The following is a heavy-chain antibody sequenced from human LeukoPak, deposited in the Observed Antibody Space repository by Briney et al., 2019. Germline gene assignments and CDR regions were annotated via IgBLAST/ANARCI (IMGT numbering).Heavy chain of an antibody. V-gene: IGHV3-30-3*02. CDR3: AKDTEDDYGDY. CDR2: ISYDGSNK. Sequence: GGSLRLSCAASGFTFSSYAMHWVRQAPGKGPEWVAVISYDGSNKYYADSVKGRFTISRDNSKNTLYLQMNSLRAEDTAVYYCAKDTEDDYGDYWGQGTLVTVSS. CDR1: GFTFSSYA. D-gene: IGHD4-11*01. J-gene: IGHJ4*02.